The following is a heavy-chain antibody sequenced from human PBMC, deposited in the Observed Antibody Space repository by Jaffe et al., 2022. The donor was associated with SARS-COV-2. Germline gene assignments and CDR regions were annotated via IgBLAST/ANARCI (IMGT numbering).Heavy chain of an antibody. D-gene: IGHD5-12*01. CDR3: ARLREYRGYERSAMDV. CDR2: IAYDGGDK. Sequence: QVQLVESGGGVVQPGRSLRLSCAASGFIFRSYAMHWVRQAPGKGLEWVAVIAYDGGDKYYADSVKGRFTFSRDNSKNTLYLQMDSLRDEDTAVYYCARLREYRGYERSAMDVWGQGTTVTVSS. CDR1: GFIFRSYA. J-gene: IGHJ6*02. V-gene: IGHV3-30*04.